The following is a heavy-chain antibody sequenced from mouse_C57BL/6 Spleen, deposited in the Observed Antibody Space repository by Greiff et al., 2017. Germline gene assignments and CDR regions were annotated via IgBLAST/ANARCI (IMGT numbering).Heavy chain of an antibody. CDR3: TTWITTVVGDY. CDR2: IDPENGDT. Sequence: VQLQQSGAELVRPGASVKLSCTASGFNIKDDYMHWVKQRPEQGLEWIGWIDPENGDTEYASNVQGKATITADTSSNTAYLQLSSLTSEDTAVYYCTTWITTVVGDYWGQGTSVTVSS. D-gene: IGHD1-1*01. CDR1: GFNIKDDY. V-gene: IGHV14-4*01. J-gene: IGHJ4*01.